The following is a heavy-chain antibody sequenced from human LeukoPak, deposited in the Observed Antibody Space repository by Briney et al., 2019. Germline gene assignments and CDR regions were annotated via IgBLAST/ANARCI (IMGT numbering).Heavy chain of an antibody. V-gene: IGHV3-23*01. Sequence: GGSLRLSCAASGFTFDYSAMTWVRQAPEKGLEWVSTINTGDITFYANSVKGRFTISRDNSKSTLYLQMDSLRAGDTAVYYCARQGDTGSWYFDYWGQGTLVTVSS. CDR3: ARQGDTGSWYFDY. CDR2: INTGDIT. D-gene: IGHD2-21*02. CDR1: GFTFDYSA. J-gene: IGHJ4*02.